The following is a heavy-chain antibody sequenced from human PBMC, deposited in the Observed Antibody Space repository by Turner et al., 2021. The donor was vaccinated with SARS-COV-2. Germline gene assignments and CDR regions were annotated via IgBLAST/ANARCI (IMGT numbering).Heavy chain of an antibody. J-gene: IGHJ3*02. Sequence: EVQRVESGGGRVKPGGSLRLSWAASGFTFSSYSMNWVRQAPGKGLEWVSSISSSSSYIYYADSVKGRFTISRDNAKNSLYLQMNSLRAEDTAVYYCARARWHYYDSSGYYPDAFDIWGQGTMVTVSS. CDR2: ISSSSSYI. D-gene: IGHD3-22*01. V-gene: IGHV3-21*01. CDR1: GFTFSSYS. CDR3: ARARWHYYDSSGYYPDAFDI.